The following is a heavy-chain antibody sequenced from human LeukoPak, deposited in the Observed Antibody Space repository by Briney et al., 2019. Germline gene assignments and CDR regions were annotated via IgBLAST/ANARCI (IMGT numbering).Heavy chain of an antibody. CDR1: GFTFSSYA. Sequence: GGSLRLSCAASGFTFSSYAMYWVRQAPGKGLEWVAVISYDGSNKYYADSVKGRFTISRDNSKNTLYLQMNSLRAEDTAVYYCARAAPLGGYYYYMDVWGKGTTVTVSS. CDR2: ISYDGSNK. CDR3: ARAAPLGGYYYYMDV. J-gene: IGHJ6*03. V-gene: IGHV3-30-3*01.